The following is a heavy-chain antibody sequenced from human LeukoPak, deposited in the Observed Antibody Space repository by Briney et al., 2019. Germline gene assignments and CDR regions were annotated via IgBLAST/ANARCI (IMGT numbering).Heavy chain of an antibody. CDR2: IYHSGST. D-gene: IGHD3-3*01. CDR3: ARGTDDFWSGYYTRRYYYYYMDV. J-gene: IGHJ6*03. V-gene: IGHV4-34*01. Sequence: PSETLSLTCAVYGGSFSRYYWSWIRQPPGKGLEWIGYIYHSGSTNYNPSLKSRVTISVDTSKNQFSLKLSSVTAADTAVYCCARGTDDFWSGYYTRRYYYYYMDVWGKGTTVTVS. CDR1: GGSFSRYY.